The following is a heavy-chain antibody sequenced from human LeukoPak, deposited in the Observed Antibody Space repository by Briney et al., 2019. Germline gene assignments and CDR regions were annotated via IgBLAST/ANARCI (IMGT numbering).Heavy chain of an antibody. CDR3: ASSYHDILTGPTELIY. V-gene: IGHV3-33*01. CDR2: IWYDGINK. J-gene: IGHJ4*01. CDR1: GFSSSNYG. Sequence: GGSLRLSCAASGFSSSNYGMHWVRQAPGKGLEWVALIWYDGINKYYADSVKGRFTVSRDNSKNTAFLQMNRLRVEDTAVYYCASSYHDILTGPTELIYWGQGTLVTVSS. D-gene: IGHD3-9*01.